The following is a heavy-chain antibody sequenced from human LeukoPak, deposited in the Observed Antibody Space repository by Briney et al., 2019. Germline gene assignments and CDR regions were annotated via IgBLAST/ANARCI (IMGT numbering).Heavy chain of an antibody. CDR1: GGSISSYY. CDR3: ARRGYSYRYYFDY. J-gene: IGHJ4*02. Sequence: SETLSLTCTVSGGSISSYYWSWIRQPPGKGLEWIGYIYYSGSTNYNPSLKSPVTISVDTSKNQFSLKLSSVTAADTAVYYCARRGYSYRYYFDYWGQGTLVTVSS. CDR2: IYYSGST. V-gene: IGHV4-59*01. D-gene: IGHD5-18*01.